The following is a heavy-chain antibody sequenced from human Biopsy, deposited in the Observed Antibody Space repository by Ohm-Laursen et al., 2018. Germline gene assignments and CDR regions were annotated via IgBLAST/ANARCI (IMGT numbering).Heavy chain of an antibody. Sequence: SLRLSCTASGFTFSNYAMSWVRQAPGKGLEWVSGISGSGGRTYCAESMKGRFTISRDNSKKTVYLQMKSLRAEDTAVYYCAKEVFSAVGTSGFDPWGQGTLVTVSS. V-gene: IGHV3-23*01. D-gene: IGHD1/OR15-1a*01. J-gene: IGHJ5*02. CDR1: GFTFSNYA. CDR2: ISGSGGRT. CDR3: AKEVFSAVGTSGFDP.